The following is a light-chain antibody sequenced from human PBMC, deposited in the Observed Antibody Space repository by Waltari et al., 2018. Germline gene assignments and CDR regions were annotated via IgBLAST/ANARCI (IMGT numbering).Light chain of an antibody. CDR1: TIESKS. CDR3: QVWDDTTNSGV. J-gene: IGLJ3*02. Sequence: YVVTQPPSVSVAPGKTATVTCGGGTIESKSVNWYQQKPGQAPVLVIFYDSDRPSGIPERFSGSNSGNTATLTISWVEAGDEADYHCQVWDDTTNSGVFGGGTRLTVL. V-gene: IGLV3-21*04. CDR2: YDS.